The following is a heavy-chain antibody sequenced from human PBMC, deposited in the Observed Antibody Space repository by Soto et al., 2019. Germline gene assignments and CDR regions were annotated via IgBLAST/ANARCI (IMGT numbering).Heavy chain of an antibody. J-gene: IGHJ3*02. CDR1: GFTFSSYA. Sequence: GGSLRLSCAASGFTFSSYAMSWVRQAPGKGLEWVSAISVSGGSTYYADSVKGRFTISRDNSKNTLYLQMNSLRAEDTAVYYCARDHCSSTSCSDDAFDIWGQGTMVTVSS. CDR2: ISVSGGST. V-gene: IGHV3-23*01. CDR3: ARDHCSSTSCSDDAFDI. D-gene: IGHD2-2*01.